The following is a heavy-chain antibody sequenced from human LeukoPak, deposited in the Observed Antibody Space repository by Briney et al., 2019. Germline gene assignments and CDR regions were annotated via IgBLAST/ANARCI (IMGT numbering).Heavy chain of an antibody. CDR1: GFTFSSYE. D-gene: IGHD3-3*01. Sequence: SPGGSLRLSCTASGFTFSSYEMNWVPQAPGKGLEWVSGINWNGGTTSYVDSVKGRFTISRDNAKNSLYLQMNSLRAEDTAVYYCARAGNYDFWSGYYIGYFDYWGQGTLVTVSS. J-gene: IGHJ4*02. CDR3: ARAGNYDFWSGYYIGYFDY. V-gene: IGHV3-20*04. CDR2: INWNGGTT.